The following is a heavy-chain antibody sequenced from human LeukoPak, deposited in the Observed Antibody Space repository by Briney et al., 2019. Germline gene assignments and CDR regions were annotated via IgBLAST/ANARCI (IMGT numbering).Heavy chain of an antibody. CDR1: GGSISSYY. CDR2: IYTSGST. V-gene: IGHV4-4*09. D-gene: IGHD5-18*01. Sequence: SETRSLTCTVSGGSISSYYWSWIRQPPGKGLEWIGYIYTSGSTNYNPSLKSRVTISVDTSKNQFSLKLSSVTAADTAVYYCARSFRGYSYGELDYWGQGTLVTVSS. CDR3: ARSFRGYSYGELDY. J-gene: IGHJ4*02.